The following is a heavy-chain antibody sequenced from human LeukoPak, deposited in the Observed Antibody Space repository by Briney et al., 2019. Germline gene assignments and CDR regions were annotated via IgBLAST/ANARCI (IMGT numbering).Heavy chain of an antibody. Sequence: SETLSLTCTVSGGSISSYYWSWIRQPPGKGLEWIGYIYYSGSTNYNPSLKSRVTISVNTSKNQFSLKLSSVTAADTAVYYCARGGRAAGWFDPWGQGTLVTVSS. V-gene: IGHV4-59*08. CDR2: IYYSGST. CDR3: ARGGRAAGWFDP. J-gene: IGHJ5*02. CDR1: GGSISSYY. D-gene: IGHD2-15*01.